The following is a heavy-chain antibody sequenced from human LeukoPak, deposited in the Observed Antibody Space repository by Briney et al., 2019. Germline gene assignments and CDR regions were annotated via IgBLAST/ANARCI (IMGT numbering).Heavy chain of an antibody. CDR3: ARTACSSASCPSLYNWFDP. J-gene: IGHJ5*02. D-gene: IGHD2-2*01. CDR1: GGSISSYY. Sequence: SETLSLTCTVSGGSISSYYWNWIRQPAGKGLEWIGRIYTSGSTNYNPSLKSRVTMSVDTSKNQFSLKLTSVTAADTAVYYCARTACSSASCPSLYNWFDPWGQGTLVTVSS. CDR2: IYTSGST. V-gene: IGHV4-4*07.